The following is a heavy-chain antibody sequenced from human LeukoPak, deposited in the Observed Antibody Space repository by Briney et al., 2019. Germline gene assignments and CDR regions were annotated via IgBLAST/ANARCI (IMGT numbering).Heavy chain of an antibody. CDR3: AKEPYSSSPFEFPFDY. CDR1: GFTFSSYS. Sequence: GGSLRLSCAASGFTFSSYSMNWVRQAPGKGLEWVSAISGSGGSTYYADSVKGRFTISRDNSKNTLYLQMNSLRAEDTAVYYCAKEPYSSSPFEFPFDYWGQGTLVTVSS. V-gene: IGHV3-23*01. CDR2: ISGSGGST. J-gene: IGHJ4*02. D-gene: IGHD6-13*01.